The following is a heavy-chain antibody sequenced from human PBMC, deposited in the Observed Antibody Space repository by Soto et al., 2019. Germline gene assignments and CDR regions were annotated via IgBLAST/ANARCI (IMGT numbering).Heavy chain of an antibody. D-gene: IGHD4-17*01. CDR1: GGSISSSSYY. V-gene: IGHV4-39*01. CDR3: ARHVVYGDHRYFDE. Sequence: PSETLSLTCTVSGGSISSSSYYWGWIRQPPGKGLEWIGSIYYSGSTYYNPSLKSRVTISVDTSKNQFSLKLSSVTAADTAVYYCARHVVYGDHRYFDEWGQGTLVTVSS. J-gene: IGHJ4*02. CDR2: IYYSGST.